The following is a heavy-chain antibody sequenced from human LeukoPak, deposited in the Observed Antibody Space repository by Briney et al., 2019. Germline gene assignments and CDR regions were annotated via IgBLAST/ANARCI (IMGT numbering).Heavy chain of an antibody. CDR2: ISSSSSYI. D-gene: IGHD4-17*01. J-gene: IGHJ4*02. CDR1: GFTFSSYS. CDR3: AAAPTIMTTRFFDS. Sequence: GGSLRLSCAASGFTFSSYSMNWVRQAPGKGLEWVSSISSSSSYIYYADSVKGRFTISRDNSKNTLYLQMNSLRGEDSAVYYCAAAPTIMTTRFFDSWGQGTLVTVSS. V-gene: IGHV3-21*04.